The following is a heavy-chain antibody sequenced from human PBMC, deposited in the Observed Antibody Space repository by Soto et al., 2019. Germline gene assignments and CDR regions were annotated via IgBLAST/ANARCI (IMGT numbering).Heavy chain of an antibody. Sequence: GGSLRLSCAASGFTFSSYSMNWVRQAPGKGLEWVSYISSSSSTIYYADSVKGRFTISRDNAKNSLYLQMNSLRDEDTAVYYCARDPYSGSWFGLDVWAQGSSVIVS. J-gene: IGHJ6*02. CDR3: ARDPYSGSWFGLDV. CDR2: ISSSSSTI. CDR1: GFTFSSYS. D-gene: IGHD6-13*01. V-gene: IGHV3-48*02.